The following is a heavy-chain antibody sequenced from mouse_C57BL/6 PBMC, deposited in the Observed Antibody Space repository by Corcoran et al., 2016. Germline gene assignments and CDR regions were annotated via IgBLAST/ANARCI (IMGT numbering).Heavy chain of an antibody. Sequence: EVQLQQSGPELVKPGASVKIPCKASGYTFTDYNMDWVKQSHGKSLEWIGDINPNNGGTIYNQKFKGKATLTVDKSSSTAYMELRSLTSEDTAVDDCARYGNYVEFAYWGQGTLVTVSA. D-gene: IGHD2-1*01. CDR3: ARYGNYVEFAY. CDR2: INPNNGGT. J-gene: IGHJ3*01. CDR1: GYTFTDYN. V-gene: IGHV1-18*01.